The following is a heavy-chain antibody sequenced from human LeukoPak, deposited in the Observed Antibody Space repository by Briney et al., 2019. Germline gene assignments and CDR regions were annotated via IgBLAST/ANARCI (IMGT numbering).Heavy chain of an antibody. CDR3: ARDGGYDYVWGSYRPDWYFDL. Sequence: GGSLRLSCVASGFTFSSYAMHWVRQAPGKGLEWVAVISYDGSNKYYADSVKGRFTISRDNSKNTLYLQMNSLRAEDTAVYYCARDGGYDYVWGSYRPDWYFDLWGRGTLVTVSS. CDR2: ISYDGSNK. V-gene: IGHV3-30-3*01. D-gene: IGHD3-16*02. CDR1: GFTFSSYA. J-gene: IGHJ2*01.